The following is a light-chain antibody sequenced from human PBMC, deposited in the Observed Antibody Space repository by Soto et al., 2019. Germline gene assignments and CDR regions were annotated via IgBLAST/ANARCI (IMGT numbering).Light chain of an antibody. CDR1: QGITSW. Sequence: DIQMNQSPPSVSASVGARVTITCRASQGITSWLAWYQQKPGKAPKLLIYRASNLQSGVPSRFSGSGSETDFTLTISGLQPADFATYYCQQTTTFARTFGGGKKGESK. CDR3: QQTTTFART. V-gene: IGKV1-12*01. J-gene: IGKJ4*01. CDR2: RAS.